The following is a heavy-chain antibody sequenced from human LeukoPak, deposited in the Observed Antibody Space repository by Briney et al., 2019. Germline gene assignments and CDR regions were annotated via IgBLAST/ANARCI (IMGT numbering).Heavy chain of an antibody. Sequence: GGSLRLSCAASGFTFTTYWMTWVRQAPGKGLEWVANINQDGSEKYFVGSVKGRFTISRDNAKNSLYLQMNSLRVEDTAVYYCVRVAKFYYGSETYYFFEHWGQGTPVTASS. CDR3: VRVAKFYYGSETYYFFEH. CDR2: INQDGSEK. CDR1: GFTFTTYW. V-gene: IGHV3-7*01. D-gene: IGHD3-10*01. J-gene: IGHJ4*02.